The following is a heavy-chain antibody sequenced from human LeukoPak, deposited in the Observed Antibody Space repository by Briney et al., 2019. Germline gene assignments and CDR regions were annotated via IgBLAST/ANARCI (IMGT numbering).Heavy chain of an antibody. J-gene: IGHJ5*02. D-gene: IGHD6-13*01. CDR3: ARGISAAAKNWFDP. CDR2: IYTSGST. Sequence: PSQTLSLTCTVSGGSISSGGYYWSWMRQPAGKGLEWIGRIYTSGSTNYNPSLKSRVTISVDTSKNQFSLKLSSVTAADTAVYYCARGISAAAKNWFDPWGQGTLVTVSS. V-gene: IGHV4-61*02. CDR1: GGSISSGGYY.